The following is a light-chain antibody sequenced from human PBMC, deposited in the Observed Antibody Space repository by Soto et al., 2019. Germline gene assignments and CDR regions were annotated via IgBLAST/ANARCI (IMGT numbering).Light chain of an antibody. V-gene: IGKV4-1*01. CDR2: WAS. J-gene: IGKJ4*01. CDR3: QQYYSTPLT. Sequence: DIVMTQSPDSLAVSLGERATINCKSSQSVLYSSNNKNYLAWYQQKPGQPPKLLIYWASTRESGVPDRFSGSRSGTDFTLTISSLQAEDVPVYSCQQYYSTPLTFGGGTKVEIK. CDR1: QSVLYSSNNKNY.